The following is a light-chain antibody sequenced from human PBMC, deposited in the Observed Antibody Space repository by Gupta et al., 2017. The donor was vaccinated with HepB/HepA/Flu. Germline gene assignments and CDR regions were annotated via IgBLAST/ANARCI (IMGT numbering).Light chain of an antibody. CDR1: QRLVHNGGDTL. V-gene: IGKV2-30*02. CDR2: RVS. CDR3: FQYTYRPHT. J-gene: IGKJ2*01. Sequence: EVVMTHSPLSLPVTLGQPASISCTSSQRLVHNGGDTLLDWVQQRPGQSPRRLIYRVSNRDAGVPDRFSGGGSGTYFTLRINRVEAEDVGVYYCFQYTYRPHTFGQGTKLEIK.